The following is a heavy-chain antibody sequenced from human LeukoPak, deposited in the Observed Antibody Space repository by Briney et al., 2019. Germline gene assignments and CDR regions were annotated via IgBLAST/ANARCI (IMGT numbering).Heavy chain of an antibody. D-gene: IGHD2-2*01. V-gene: IGHV3-48*04. CDR1: GFGFSNYW. CDR2: ISSSGSTI. Sequence: GGSLRLSCAASGFGFSNYWMSWVRQAPGKGLEWVSFISSSGSTIYYADSVKGRFTISRDNAKSSLYLQMYSLRAEDTALYYCARERLVVLPTTMVTWFDPWGQGTLVTVSS. J-gene: IGHJ5*02. CDR3: ARERLVVLPTTMVTWFDP.